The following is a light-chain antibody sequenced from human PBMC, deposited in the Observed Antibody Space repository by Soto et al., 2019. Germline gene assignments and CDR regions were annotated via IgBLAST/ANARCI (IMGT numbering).Light chain of an antibody. J-gene: IGKJ1*01. V-gene: IGKV3-15*01. CDR1: ETVATN. Sequence: VMTQSPATLSVSPGEIATLACWASETVATNLALYQQKPGQAPRLLISGASTSAAGISDRFRGSGTGTEVTLTISSLRSEDSAIYYCQQYFEWPPMTFGHGTKVEI. CDR2: GAS. CDR3: QQYFEWPPMT.